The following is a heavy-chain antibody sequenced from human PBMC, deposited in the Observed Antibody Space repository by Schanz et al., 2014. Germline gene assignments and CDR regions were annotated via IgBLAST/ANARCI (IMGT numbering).Heavy chain of an antibody. D-gene: IGHD3-9*01. CDR2: IWSDGSTK. V-gene: IGHV3-33*08. J-gene: IGHJ6*02. CDR1: GFSIRNHD. Sequence: VQLVESGGGLVQPGGSLRLSCAASGFSIRNHDMHWVRQAPGKGPEWVAVIWSDGSTKYYADSVKGRFTISRDRFQNTLYLRMSSLRAEDTALYYCARDSGPYYDKSMDVWGQGTTVAVSS. CDR3: ARDSGPYYDKSMDV.